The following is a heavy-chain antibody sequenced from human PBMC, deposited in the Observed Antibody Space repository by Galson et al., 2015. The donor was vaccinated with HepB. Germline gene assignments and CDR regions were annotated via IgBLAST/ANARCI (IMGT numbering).Heavy chain of an antibody. CDR1: GFTFSSYS. J-gene: IGHJ6*02. Sequence: SLRLSCAASGFTFSSYSMNWVRQAPGKGLEWVSYISSSSTIYYADSVKGRFTISRDNAKNSLYLQMNSLRDEDTAVYYCARDQVTYSNYDYYYYGTDVWGQGTTVTVSS. CDR3: ARDQVTYSNYDYYYYGTDV. CDR2: ISSSSTI. D-gene: IGHD4-11*01. V-gene: IGHV3-48*02.